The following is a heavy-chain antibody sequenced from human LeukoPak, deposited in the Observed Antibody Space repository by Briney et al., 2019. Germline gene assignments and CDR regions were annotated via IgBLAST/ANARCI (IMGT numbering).Heavy chain of an antibody. CDR2: INHSGST. J-gene: IGHJ3*02. CDR3: ARRSETHDAFDI. Sequence: SPSETLSLTCAVYGGSFSGYYWSWIRQPPGKGLEWIGEINHSGSTNYNPSLKSRVTISVDTSKNQFSLKLSSVTAADTAVYYCARRSETHDAFDIWAKGQWSPSLQ. V-gene: IGHV4-34*01. CDR1: GGSFSGYY.